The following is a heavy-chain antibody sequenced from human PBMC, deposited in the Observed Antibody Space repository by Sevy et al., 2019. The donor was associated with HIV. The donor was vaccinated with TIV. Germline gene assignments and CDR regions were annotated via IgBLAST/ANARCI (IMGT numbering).Heavy chain of an antibody. J-gene: IGHJ5*02. D-gene: IGHD3-10*01. CDR2: IYYSGST. CDR3: ARDRAKGRGFGP. Sequence: SETLFLTCTVSGGSVSSGSYYWSWIRQPPGKGLEWIGYIYYSGSTNYNPSLKSRVTISVDTSKNQFSLKLSSVTAADTAVYYCARDRAKGRGFGPWGQGTLVTVSS. V-gene: IGHV4-61*01. CDR1: GGSVSSGSYY.